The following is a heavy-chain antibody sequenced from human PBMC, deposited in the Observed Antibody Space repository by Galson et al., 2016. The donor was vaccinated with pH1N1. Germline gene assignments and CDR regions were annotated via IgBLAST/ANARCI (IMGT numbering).Heavy chain of an antibody. CDR2: INTGGRT. CDR1: GFSVSSHY. Sequence: SLRLSCAASGFSVSSHYMTWARQAPGKGLEWVSFINTGGRTYYADSLEGRFTVSRDTSKNTVFLRINDVRAEDTAVYFCARVDTYYKSRRDFTDVWGQGTLVTVSS. V-gene: IGHV3-53*01. J-gene: IGHJ3*01. D-gene: IGHD3-22*01. CDR3: ARVDTYYKSRRDFTDV.